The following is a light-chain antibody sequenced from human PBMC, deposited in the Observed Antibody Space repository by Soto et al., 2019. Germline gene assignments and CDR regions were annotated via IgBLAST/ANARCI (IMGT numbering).Light chain of an antibody. Sequence: EIVLTQSPGTLSLSPGERATLSCRASQSVSSSNLAWYQQKPGQAPRLLIYGASSRATGIPDRFSGSGSGTDFTLTIGRLEPEDLAVYYCQQYVGLPLTFGGGTKV. J-gene: IGKJ4*01. CDR3: QQYVGLPLT. V-gene: IGKV3-20*01. CDR2: GAS. CDR1: QSVSSSN.